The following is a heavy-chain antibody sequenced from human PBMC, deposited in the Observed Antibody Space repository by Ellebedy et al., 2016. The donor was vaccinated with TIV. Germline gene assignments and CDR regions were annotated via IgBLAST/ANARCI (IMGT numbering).Heavy chain of an antibody. CDR3: ATDGSYGDYLSPTHAFEI. CDR1: GFAFSSYW. CDR2: IKQDGGET. V-gene: IGHV3-7*01. Sequence: GESLKISCAASGFAFSSYWMSWVRQAPGKGLEWVANIKQDGGETYYGDSVKGRFTISIDNAKRTLDLQMNSLRAEDTAIYYCATDGSYGDYLSPTHAFEIWGQGTLVTVSP. J-gene: IGHJ3*02. D-gene: IGHD3-16*01.